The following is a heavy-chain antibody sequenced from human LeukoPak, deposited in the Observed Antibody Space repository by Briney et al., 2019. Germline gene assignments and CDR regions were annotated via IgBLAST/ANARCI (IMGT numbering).Heavy chain of an antibody. V-gene: IGHV3-30*02. Sequence: QPGGSLRLSCAASGFTFSSYGMHWVRQAPGKGLEWVAFIRYDGSNKYYADSVKGRFTISRDNSKNTLYLQMNSLRAEDTAVYYCAKDGGGNSGGRPTPYYMDVWGKGTTVTVSS. J-gene: IGHJ6*03. D-gene: IGHD4-23*01. CDR3: AKDGGGNSGGRPTPYYMDV. CDR1: GFTFSSYG. CDR2: IRYDGSNK.